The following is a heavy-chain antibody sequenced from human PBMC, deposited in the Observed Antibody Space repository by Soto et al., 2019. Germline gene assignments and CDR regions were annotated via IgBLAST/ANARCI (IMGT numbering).Heavy chain of an antibody. CDR1: GGSISSYY. CDR2: IYYSGST. Sequence: SETLSLTCTVSGGSISSYYWSWIRQPPGKGLEWIGYIYYSGSTNYNPSLKSRVTISVDTSKNQFSLKLSSVTAADTAVYYCAREAVYYDSSGYLLDYFDYWGQGTLVTVSS. D-gene: IGHD3-22*01. V-gene: IGHV4-59*01. CDR3: AREAVYYDSSGYLLDYFDY. J-gene: IGHJ4*02.